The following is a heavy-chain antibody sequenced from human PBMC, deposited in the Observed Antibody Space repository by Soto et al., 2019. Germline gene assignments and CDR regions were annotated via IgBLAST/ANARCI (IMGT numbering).Heavy chain of an antibody. CDR2: VNQDGSDK. J-gene: IGHJ4*02. CDR3: ARGGGNFDQ. CDR1: GFNLSRNW. Sequence: EVQLVESGGGLVQPGGSLRLTCAASGFNLSRNWMSWVRQAPGRGLEWVANVNQDGSDKYYVDSVKGRFTISRDNAKNSLDLEMNGLGAEDTGGYYCARGGGNFDQWGQGTLVTVSS. D-gene: IGHD3-16*01. V-gene: IGHV3-7*04.